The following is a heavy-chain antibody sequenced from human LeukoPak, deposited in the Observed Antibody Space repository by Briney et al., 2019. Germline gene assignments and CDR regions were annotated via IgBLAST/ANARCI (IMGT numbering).Heavy chain of an antibody. J-gene: IGHJ4*02. V-gene: IGHV3-11*01. CDR1: GFTFSDYY. CDR2: ISSSGSTI. CDR3: ARDPPERRGYSGYPIDY. Sequence: GGSLRLSFAASGFTFSDYYMSWIRQAPGKGVGWVSYISSSGSTIYYADSVKGRFTISRDNTKNSLYLQMNSLRAEDTAVYYSARDPPERRGYSGYPIDYWGQGTLVTVSS. D-gene: IGHD5-12*01.